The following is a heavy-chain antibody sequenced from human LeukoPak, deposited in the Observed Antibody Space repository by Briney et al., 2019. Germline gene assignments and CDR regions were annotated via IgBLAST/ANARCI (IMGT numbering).Heavy chain of an antibody. CDR1: GGSISTYY. Sequence: SETLSLTCTVSGGSISTYYWSWIRQPAGKGLEWIGRIYTTGSTNYNPSLKSRVTMSVDTSKNQFSLKLSSVTAADTAVYYCARGHYRGTYPLHWFDPWGQGTLVTVSS. V-gene: IGHV4-4*07. CDR3: ARGHYRGTYPLHWFDP. CDR2: IYTTGST. D-gene: IGHD1-26*01. J-gene: IGHJ5*02.